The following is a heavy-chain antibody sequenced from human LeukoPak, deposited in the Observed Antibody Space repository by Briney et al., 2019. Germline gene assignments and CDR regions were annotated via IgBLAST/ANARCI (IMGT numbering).Heavy chain of an antibody. CDR3: ARGGSRVTTMGSIDY. D-gene: IGHD4-23*01. CDR1: GLSFSSYS. J-gene: IGHJ4*02. CDR2: IYTTSSHI. V-gene: IGHV3-21*06. Sequence: GGSLRLSCATSGLSFSSYSMKWVRQAPGKGLEWVSSIYTTSSHIYYADSVKGRFTIPRDNAKNSLYLQMNSLRAEDTAVYYCARGGSRVTTMGSIDYWGQGTLVTVSS.